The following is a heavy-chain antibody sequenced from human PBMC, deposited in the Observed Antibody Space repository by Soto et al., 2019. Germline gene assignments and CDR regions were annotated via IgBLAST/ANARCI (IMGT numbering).Heavy chain of an antibody. CDR1: GGRFTPQC. CDR2: IDPGDSYT. V-gene: IGHV5-10-1*01. CDR3: ARQIWEVGTATILHS. J-gene: IGHJ4*02. D-gene: IGHD2-21*02. Sequence: GESLSIACECSGGRFTPQCIRRVCQMPGKGLEWMRRIDPGDSYTYYSPSFRGHVTISADRSTSTAYLQWNSLKASETAIYYCARQIWEVGTATILHSWGRGTLVTVSS.